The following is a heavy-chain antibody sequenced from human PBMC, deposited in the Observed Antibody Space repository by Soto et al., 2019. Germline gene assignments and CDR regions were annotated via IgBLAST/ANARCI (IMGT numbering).Heavy chain of an antibody. D-gene: IGHD1-7*01. V-gene: IGHV4-34*01. CDR1: GGSFSGYY. Sequence: XATLSLPCAVYGGSFSGYYWSWIRQPPGKGLEWIGEINHSGSTNYNPSLKSRVTISVDTSKNQFSLKLSSVTAADTAVYYCARVGIEYNWTYGYYYGMDVWGQRTTVTVSS. J-gene: IGHJ6*02. CDR3: ARVGIEYNWTYGYYYGMDV. CDR2: INHSGST.